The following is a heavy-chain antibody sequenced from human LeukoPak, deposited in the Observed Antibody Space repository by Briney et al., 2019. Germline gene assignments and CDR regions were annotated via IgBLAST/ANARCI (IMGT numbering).Heavy chain of an antibody. CDR3: AKVARNYGSGQTNWFDP. CDR1: GFTFSSYA. CDR2: ISGSGGRT. J-gene: IGHJ5*02. D-gene: IGHD3-10*01. Sequence: GVSLRLSCAASGFTFSSYAMSWVRQAPGNVRDWVSAISGSGGRTYYADSVKGRFTISRDNSKNTLYLQMNSLRAEDKAVYYCAKVARNYGSGQTNWFDPWAQGTLVTVSS. V-gene: IGHV3-23*01.